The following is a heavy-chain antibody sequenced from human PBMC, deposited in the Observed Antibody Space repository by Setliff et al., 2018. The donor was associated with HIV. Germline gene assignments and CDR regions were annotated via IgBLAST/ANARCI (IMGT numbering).Heavy chain of an antibody. CDR3: VRDSAASVWVGASVYYFDF. V-gene: IGHV3-30*02. Sequence: PGGSLRLSCAASGFTFSTYGMQWVRQAPGKGLEWVAFIRYDDTHYADSLRGRFTVSRDNAKSALYLQMNNLSVDDTAVYYCVRDSAASVWVGASVYYFDFWGQGIQVTVS. CDR1: GFTFSTYG. D-gene: IGHD1-26*01. CDR2: IRYDDT. J-gene: IGHJ4*02.